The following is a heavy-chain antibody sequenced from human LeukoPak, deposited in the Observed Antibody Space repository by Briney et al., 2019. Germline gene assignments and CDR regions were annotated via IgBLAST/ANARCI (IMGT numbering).Heavy chain of an antibody. J-gene: IGHJ4*02. CDR2: INSDGSST. Sequence: GGSLRLSCAASGFTFSSYWMHWVRQAPGKGLVWVSRINSDGSSTSYAGSVKGRFTISRDNAKNTLYLQMNSLRAEDTAVYYCAGKGMTTVTNFDYWGQGTLVTVSS. CDR3: AGKGMTTVTNFDY. V-gene: IGHV3-74*01. CDR1: GFTFSSYW. D-gene: IGHD4-17*01.